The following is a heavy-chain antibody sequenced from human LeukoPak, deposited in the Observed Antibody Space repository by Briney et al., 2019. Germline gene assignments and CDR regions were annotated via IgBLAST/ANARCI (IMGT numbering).Heavy chain of an antibody. CDR1: GFTFSSYA. V-gene: IGHV3-23*01. CDR2: ISGSGGST. CDR3: AKDYGDYDASFDY. Sequence: GGSLRLSCAASGFTFSSYAMSWVRQAPGKGQEWVSAISGSGGSTYYADSVKGRFTISRDNSKNTLYLQMNSLRAEDTAVYYCAKDYGDYDASFDYWGQGTLVTVSS. J-gene: IGHJ4*02. D-gene: IGHD4-17*01.